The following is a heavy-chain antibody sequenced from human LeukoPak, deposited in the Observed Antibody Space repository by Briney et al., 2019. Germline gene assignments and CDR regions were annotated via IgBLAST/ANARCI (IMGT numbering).Heavy chain of an antibody. CDR3: ARDHREYYYDSSGYYPYDY. J-gene: IGHJ4*02. CDR1: GYTFSGYY. CDR2: ISAYNGNT. Sequence: ASVKVSCKGSGYTFSGYYMHWVRQAPGQGLEWMGWISAYNGNTNYAQKLQGRVTMTTDTSTSTAYMELRSLRSDDTAVYYCARDHREYYYDSSGYYPYDYWGQGTLVTVSS. D-gene: IGHD3-22*01. V-gene: IGHV1-18*04.